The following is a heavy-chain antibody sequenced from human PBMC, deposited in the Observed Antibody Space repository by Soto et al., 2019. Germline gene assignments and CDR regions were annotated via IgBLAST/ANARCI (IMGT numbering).Heavy chain of an antibody. V-gene: IGHV4-39*01. Sequence: PSETLSLTCTVSGGSISSSSYYWGWIRQPPGKGLEWIGSIYYSGSTYYNTSLKSRVTISVDTSKNQFSLKLSSVTAADTAVYYCARQGRFLEWLFDYWGQGTLVTVSS. D-gene: IGHD3-3*01. CDR2: IYYSGST. CDR3: ARQGRFLEWLFDY. CDR1: GGSISSSSYY. J-gene: IGHJ4*02.